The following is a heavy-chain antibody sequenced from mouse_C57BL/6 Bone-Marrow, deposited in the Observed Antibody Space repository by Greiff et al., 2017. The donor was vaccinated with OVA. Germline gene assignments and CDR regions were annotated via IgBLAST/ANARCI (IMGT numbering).Heavy chain of an antibody. V-gene: IGHV5-4*01. J-gene: IGHJ3*01. Sequence: EVHLVESGGGLVKPGGSLKLSCAASGFTFSSYAMSWVRQTPEKRLEWVATISDGGSYTYYPDNVKGRFTISRDNAKNNLYLQMSHLKSEDTAMYYCARDRAYYGSWCAYWGQGTLVTVSA. D-gene: IGHD1-1*01. CDR3: ARDRAYYGSWCAY. CDR1: GFTFSSYA. CDR2: ISDGGSYT.